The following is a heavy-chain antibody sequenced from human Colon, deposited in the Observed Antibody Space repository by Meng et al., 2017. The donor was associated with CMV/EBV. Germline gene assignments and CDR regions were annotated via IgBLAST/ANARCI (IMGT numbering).Heavy chain of an antibody. V-gene: IGHV4-4*02. CDR2: IYHSGNT. J-gene: IGHJ4*02. D-gene: IGHD2-2*01. Sequence: SETLSLTCDVSGGSISSSNWWSWVRQPPGKGLEWIGEIYHSGNTHYNPSLKSRVTISVDKSKKQFSLKLSSVTAADTAVYYCARAGTSSQRWIDYWGQGTLVTVSS. CDR1: GGSISSSNW. CDR3: ARAGTSSQRWIDY.